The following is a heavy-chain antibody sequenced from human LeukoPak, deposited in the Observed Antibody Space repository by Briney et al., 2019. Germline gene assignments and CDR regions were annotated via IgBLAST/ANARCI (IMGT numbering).Heavy chain of an antibody. CDR3: ARDRTAGTFDY. CDR1: GFTFSSYA. J-gene: IGHJ4*02. V-gene: IGHV3-21*01. Sequence: PGGSLRLSCAASGFTFSSYAMHWVRQAPGKGPEWVSSISSSSSYIYYADSVKGRFTISRDNAKNSLYLQMNSLRAEDTAVYYCARDRTAGTFDYWGQGTLVTVSS. D-gene: IGHD6-13*01. CDR2: ISSSSSYI.